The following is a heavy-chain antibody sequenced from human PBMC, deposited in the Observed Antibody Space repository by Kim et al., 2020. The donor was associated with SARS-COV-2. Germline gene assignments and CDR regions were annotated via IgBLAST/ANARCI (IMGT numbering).Heavy chain of an antibody. Sequence: ASVKVSCKASGYTFTSYAMHWVRQAPGQRLEWMGWINAGNGNTKYSQKFQGRVTITRDTSASTAYMELSSLRSEDTAVYYCARNSVIAVAGPVDYWGQGTLVTVSS. J-gene: IGHJ4*02. CDR2: INAGNGNT. CDR3: ARNSVIAVAGPVDY. V-gene: IGHV1-3*01. D-gene: IGHD6-19*01. CDR1: GYTFTSYA.